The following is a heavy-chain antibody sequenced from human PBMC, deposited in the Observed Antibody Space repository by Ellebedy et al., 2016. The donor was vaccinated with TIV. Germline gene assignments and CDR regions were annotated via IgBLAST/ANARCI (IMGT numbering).Heavy chain of an antibody. Sequence: PGGSLRLSCAASGFTFSDYYMTLIRQAPGKGLEWVSWISSSGSTIYYAESVKGRFTISRDNAKNSLYLQMNSLRADDTAVYYCATCERVGYGTWGMDVWGQGTTVTVSS. V-gene: IGHV3-11*01. CDR1: GFTFSDYY. J-gene: IGHJ6*02. D-gene: IGHD4-17*01. CDR2: ISSSGSTI. CDR3: ATCERVGYGTWGMDV.